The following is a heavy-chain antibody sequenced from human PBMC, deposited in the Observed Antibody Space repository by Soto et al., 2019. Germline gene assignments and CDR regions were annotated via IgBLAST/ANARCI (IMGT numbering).Heavy chain of an antibody. Sequence: PSETLSLTCTVSGGSISSSSYYWSWIRQPPGKGLEWIGYIFYSGSTKSNPSLKSRVTMSVDMSKNQFSLRLTSVTAADTAVYYCARVFPSYCGGDCSYFDSWGQGTLVTVSS. V-gene: IGHV4-61*01. D-gene: IGHD2-21*02. CDR1: GGSISSSSYY. CDR2: IFYSGST. CDR3: ARVFPSYCGGDCSYFDS. J-gene: IGHJ4*02.